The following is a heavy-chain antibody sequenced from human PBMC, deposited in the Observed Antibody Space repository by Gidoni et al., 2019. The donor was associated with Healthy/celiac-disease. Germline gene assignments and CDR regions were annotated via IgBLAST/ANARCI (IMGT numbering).Heavy chain of an antibody. CDR2: IRAYNGNT. CDR3: ARTTGTTRRDAFDI. D-gene: IGHD1-1*01. J-gene: IGHJ3*02. Sequence: QVQLVQSGAEVKKPGASVKVSCKASGYTFTSDGISWVLPAPGQGLEVKGWIRAYNGNTNYAQKLQGRVTMNTDTSTSTAYMELRSLRSDDTAVYYCARTTGTTRRDAFDIWGQGTMVTVSS. V-gene: IGHV1-18*01. CDR1: GYTFTSDG.